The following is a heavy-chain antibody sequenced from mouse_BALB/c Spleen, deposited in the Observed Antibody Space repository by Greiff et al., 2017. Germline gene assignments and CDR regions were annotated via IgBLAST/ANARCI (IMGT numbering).Heavy chain of an antibody. V-gene: IGHV1S81*02. Sequence: QVQLQQSGAELVKPGASVKLSCKASGYTFTSYWMHWVKQRPGQGLEWIGEINPSNGRTNYNEKFKSKATLTVDKSSSTAYMQLSSLTSEDSAVYYCARHFAMDYWGQGTSVTVSS. CDR3: ARHFAMDY. CDR2: INPSNGRT. CDR1: GYTFTSYW. J-gene: IGHJ4*01.